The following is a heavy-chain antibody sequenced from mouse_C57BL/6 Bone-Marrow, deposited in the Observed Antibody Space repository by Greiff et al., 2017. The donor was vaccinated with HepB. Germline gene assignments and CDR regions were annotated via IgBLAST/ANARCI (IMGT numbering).Heavy chain of an antibody. CDR2: IDPSDSET. Sequence: QVQLQQPGAELVRPGSSVKLSCKASGYTFTSYWMHWVKQRPIQGLEWIGNIDPSDSETNYNQKFKDKATLTVDKSSSTAYMQLSSLTSEDSAVYYCASPLTGTGFAYWGQGTLVTVSA. D-gene: IGHD4-1*01. CDR3: ASPLTGTGFAY. V-gene: IGHV1-52*01. J-gene: IGHJ3*01. CDR1: GYTFTSYW.